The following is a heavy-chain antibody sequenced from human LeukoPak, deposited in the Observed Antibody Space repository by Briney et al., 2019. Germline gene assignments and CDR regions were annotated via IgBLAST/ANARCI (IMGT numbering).Heavy chain of an antibody. V-gene: IGHV4-59*01. CDR2: IYYSGST. D-gene: IGHD6-25*01. J-gene: IGHJ3*02. CDR3: ASARLGSGLEGAFDI. CDR1: GGSFSSYF. Sequence: SETLSLTCAVYGGSFSSYFWSWIRQPPGKGLEWIGYIYYSGSTNYNPSLKSRVTISVDTSKNQFSLKLSSVTAADTAVYYCASARLGSGLEGAFDIWGQGTMVTVSS.